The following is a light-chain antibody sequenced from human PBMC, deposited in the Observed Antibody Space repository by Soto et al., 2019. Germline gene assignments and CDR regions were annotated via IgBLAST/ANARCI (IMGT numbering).Light chain of an antibody. CDR3: GSYTRGNTVV. J-gene: IGLJ2*01. CDR2: DVN. Sequence: QSVLTQPASVSGSPGQSITTSCTGTSSDVGGYNYVSWYQQHPGKAPKLIIYDVNNRPSGVSNRFSGSKSGNTASLTISGLQAEDEADYYCGSYTRGNTVVFGGGTKVTVL. V-gene: IGLV2-14*01. CDR1: SSDVGGYNY.